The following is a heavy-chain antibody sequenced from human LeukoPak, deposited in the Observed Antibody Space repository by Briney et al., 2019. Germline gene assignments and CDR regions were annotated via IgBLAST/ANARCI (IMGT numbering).Heavy chain of an antibody. J-gene: IGHJ3*02. D-gene: IGHD3-22*01. V-gene: IGHV3-53*01. CDR1: GFTVSSNY. Sequence: PGGSLRLSCAASGFTVSSNYMSWVRQAPGKGLEWVSVIYSGGSTYYADSVKGRFTISRDNSKNTLYLQMNSLRAEDTAVYYCARDLRRYDSSGYYDAFDIWGQGTVVTVSS. CDR3: ARDLRRYDSSGYYDAFDI. CDR2: IYSGGST.